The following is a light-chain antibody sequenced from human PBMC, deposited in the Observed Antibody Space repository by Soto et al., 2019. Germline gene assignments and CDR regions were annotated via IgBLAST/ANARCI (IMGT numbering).Light chain of an antibody. CDR1: QSITNY. Sequence: DIQMNQSPHSLHASVGDRVTITCRASQSITNYLNWYQHKPGKAPKLLVYAASSLQSGVPSRFSGSGSGTEFTLTISSLQPEDFATYFCQQSHNMPFTFGPGTKVDIK. CDR3: QQSHNMPFT. V-gene: IGKV1-39*01. CDR2: AAS. J-gene: IGKJ3*01.